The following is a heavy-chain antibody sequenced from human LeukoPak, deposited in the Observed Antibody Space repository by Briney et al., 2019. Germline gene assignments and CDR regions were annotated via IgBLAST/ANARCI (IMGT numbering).Heavy chain of an antibody. J-gene: IGHJ3*01. V-gene: IGHV3-64D*06. CDR2: ISSNGDNT. D-gene: IGHD2-15*01. CDR3: TRDSALLGVAFDL. Sequence: QSGGSLRLSCSASGFPFNTYAIHWVRQAPGKGLEYVAGISSNGDNTDFADSAKGRFTISRDNSKSTLFLQMNSLRAEDTAVYFCTRDSALLGVAFDLWGQGTVVTVSS. CDR1: GFPFNTYA.